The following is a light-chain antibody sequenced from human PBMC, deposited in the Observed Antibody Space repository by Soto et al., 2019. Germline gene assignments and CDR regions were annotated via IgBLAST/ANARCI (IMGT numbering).Light chain of an antibody. V-gene: IGLV2-14*01. CDR1: TSDIGSYNT. CDR2: EVS. J-gene: IGLJ2*01. CDR3: SSETRYYTLL. Sequence: QPVLTQPVSVSGSPGQSITISCTGTTSDIGSYNTVSWYQQHPGKVPKLLIYEVSTRPSGVSNRFSASKSGNTASLTISGLQAEDEADYYCSSETRYYTLLFGGGTKVTVL.